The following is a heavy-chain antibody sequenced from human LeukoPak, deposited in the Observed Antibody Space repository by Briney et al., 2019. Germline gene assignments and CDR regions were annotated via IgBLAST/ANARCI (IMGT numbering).Heavy chain of an antibody. CDR3: ARERQNKNFWSGGDY. Sequence: GGSLRLSCAASGFTFSTYWMSWVRQAPGKGLEWVANIKQDGSEKYYVDSVKGRFTISRDNAKNSLHLQMNILRPEDTAVYYCARERQNKNFWSGGDYWGQGTLVTVSS. CDR1: GFTFSTYW. J-gene: IGHJ4*02. V-gene: IGHV3-7*01. D-gene: IGHD3-3*01. CDR2: IKQDGSEK.